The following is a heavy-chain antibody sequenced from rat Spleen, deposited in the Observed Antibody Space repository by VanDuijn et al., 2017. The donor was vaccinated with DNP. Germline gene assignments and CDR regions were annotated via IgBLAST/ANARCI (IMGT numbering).Heavy chain of an antibody. CDR1: GFTFNNYW. CDR2: ISYDGGST. V-gene: IGHV5-31*01. D-gene: IGHD1-4*01. J-gene: IGHJ4*01. CDR3: ASPGA. Sequence: EVQLVESGGDLVQPGRSLKLSCVASGFTFNNYWMTWIRQAPTKGLEWVAYISYDGGSTYYRDSVKGRFTISRDNAKTTLYLQMNNLKEEDSAIYYCASPGAWGQGTSVTVSS.